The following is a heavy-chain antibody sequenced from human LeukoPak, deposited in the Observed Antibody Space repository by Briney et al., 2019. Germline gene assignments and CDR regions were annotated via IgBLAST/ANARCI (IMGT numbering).Heavy chain of an antibody. CDR1: GGSISSSSDY. D-gene: IGHD3-3*01. Sequence: SETLSLTCTVSGGSISSSSDYWDWIRQPPGMGLEWIGTIYYSGTTYYNPSLKSRVTISVDTSKNQFSLKLSSVTAADTAVYYCARGLTIFGVVSPVDYWGQGTLVTVSS. V-gene: IGHV4-39*01. CDR2: IYYSGTT. J-gene: IGHJ4*02. CDR3: ARGLTIFGVVSPVDY.